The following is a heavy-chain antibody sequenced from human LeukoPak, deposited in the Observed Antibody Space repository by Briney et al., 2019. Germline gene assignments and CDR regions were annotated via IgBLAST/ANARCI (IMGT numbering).Heavy chain of an antibody. CDR2: ISTNGGST. Sequence: GGSLRLSCSASGLTFSLYSMHWVRQAPGKGLEYVSGISTNGGSTYYADSVRGRFTISRDNSKNTLYLQMSTLRAEDTAVYYCVTELGIGGFDIWGQGTMVTVSS. CDR1: GLTFSLYS. J-gene: IGHJ3*02. CDR3: VTELGIGGFDI. V-gene: IGHV3-64D*06. D-gene: IGHD7-27*01.